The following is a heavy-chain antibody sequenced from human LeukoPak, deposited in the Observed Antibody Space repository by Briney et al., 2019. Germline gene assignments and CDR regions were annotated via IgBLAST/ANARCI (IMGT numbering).Heavy chain of an antibody. CDR2: INPNSGGT. CDR3: ARGFSARTEFDY. D-gene: IGHD6-6*01. Sequence: ASVKVSCTASGYTFTGYYMHWVRQAPGQGLEWMGWINPNSGGTNYAQKFQGRVTMTRDTSISTAYMELSRLRSDDTAVYYCARGFSARTEFDYWGQGTLVTVSS. V-gene: IGHV1-2*02. CDR1: GYTFTGYY. J-gene: IGHJ4*02.